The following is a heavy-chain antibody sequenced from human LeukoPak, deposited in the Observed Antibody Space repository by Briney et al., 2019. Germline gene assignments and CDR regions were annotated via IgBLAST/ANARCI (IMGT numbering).Heavy chain of an antibody. CDR3: AREGSTGRPGDY. CDR1: GYTFTDYY. V-gene: IGHV1-2*02. Sequence: ASVKVSCKASGYTFTDYYIHWVRQAPGQGLEWMGWINPNSGGTNYAQKFQGGVTMTRDTSINTAYMELNTLRSDDTAVYYCAREGSTGRPGDYWGQGTLVTVSS. J-gene: IGHJ4*02. D-gene: IGHD1-26*01. CDR2: INPNSGGT.